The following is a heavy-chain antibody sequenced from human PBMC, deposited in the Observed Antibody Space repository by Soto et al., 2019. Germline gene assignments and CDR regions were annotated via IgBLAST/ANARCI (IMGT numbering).Heavy chain of an antibody. J-gene: IGHJ4*02. CDR2: ISSSGST. V-gene: IGHV4-30-4*08. CDR3: TTARGSTSCYLYN. Sequence: SLTLSGTASGGSVTSDDNDWAWISHSPGKGLESIGYISSSGSTGSDPSLKPRLSMSVDRSKNPFTLRLTSVTAADAAVYFCTTARGSTSCYLYNSGQGTHFTVSA. CDR1: GGSVTSDDND.